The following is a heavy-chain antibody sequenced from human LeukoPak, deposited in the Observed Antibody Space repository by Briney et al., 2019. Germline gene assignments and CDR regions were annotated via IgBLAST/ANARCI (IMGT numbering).Heavy chain of an antibody. CDR3: ARASGRVRGVIIQPPGY. Sequence: GGSLRLSCAASGFTFSSYSMNWVRQAPGRGLEWVSSISSSSSYTYYADSVKGRFTISRDNAKNSLYLQMNSLRAEDTAVYYCARASGRVRGVIIQPPGYWGQGTLVTVSS. CDR1: GFTFSSYS. V-gene: IGHV3-21*01. J-gene: IGHJ4*02. CDR2: ISSSSSYT. D-gene: IGHD3-10*01.